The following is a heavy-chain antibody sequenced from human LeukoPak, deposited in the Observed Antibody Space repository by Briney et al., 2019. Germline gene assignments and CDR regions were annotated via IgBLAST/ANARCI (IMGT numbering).Heavy chain of an antibody. V-gene: IGHV5-51*01. D-gene: IGHD3-3*01. CDR1: GYSFTSYW. CDR2: IYPGDSDT. Sequence: GESLKISCKGSGYSFTSYWIGRVRQMPGKGLEWMGIIYPGDSDTRYSPSFQGRVTISADKSISTAYLQWSSLKASDTAMYYCARRPYDFWSGYYFDYWGQGTLVTVSS. CDR3: ARRPYDFWSGYYFDY. J-gene: IGHJ4*02.